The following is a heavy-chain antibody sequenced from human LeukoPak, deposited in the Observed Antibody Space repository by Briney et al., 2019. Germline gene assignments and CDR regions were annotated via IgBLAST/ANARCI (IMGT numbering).Heavy chain of an antibody. J-gene: IGHJ4*02. CDR2: ISYDGSNK. V-gene: IGHV3-30-3*01. CDR1: GFTFSSYA. Sequence: GGSLRLSCAASGFTFSSYAMHWVRQAPGKGLEWVAVISYDGSNKYYADSVKGRFTISRDNSKNTLYLQMNSLRAEDTAVYYCARGLGGLLEGGTYPDYWGQGTLVTVSS. CDR3: ARGLGGLLEGGTYPDY. D-gene: IGHD1-1*01.